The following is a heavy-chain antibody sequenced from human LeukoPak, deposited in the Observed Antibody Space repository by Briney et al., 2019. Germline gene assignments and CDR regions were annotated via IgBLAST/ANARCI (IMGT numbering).Heavy chain of an antibody. CDR2: ISTYNDKT. D-gene: IGHD1-14*01. CDR3: ARDDSYRHFDF. CDR1: GYTVNDYG. V-gene: IGHV1-18*01. Sequence: ASVKLSCKASGYTVNDYGVSWWRRAPGQGLKWMGWISTYNDKTNYAQKFQGRGTLTTDTSTSTVYMELRSLTSDDTAVYYCARDDSYRHFDFWGQGTLVTVSS. J-gene: IGHJ4*02.